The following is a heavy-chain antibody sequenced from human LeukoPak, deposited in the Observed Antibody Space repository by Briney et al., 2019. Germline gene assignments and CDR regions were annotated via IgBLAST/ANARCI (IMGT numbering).Heavy chain of an antibody. J-gene: IGHJ4*02. CDR1: GGSISSNY. CDR3: ARHVEYCGGGSCYTLQIDY. V-gene: IGHV4-59*08. Sequence: SETLSLTCTVSGGSISSNYWSWIRQPPGKGLEWLGDIHYSGSTNYNPSLKSRATISVDTSKNQFSLRLSSVTAADTAVYYCARHVEYCGGGSCYTLQIDYWGQGTLVTVSS. CDR2: IHYSGST. D-gene: IGHD2-15*01.